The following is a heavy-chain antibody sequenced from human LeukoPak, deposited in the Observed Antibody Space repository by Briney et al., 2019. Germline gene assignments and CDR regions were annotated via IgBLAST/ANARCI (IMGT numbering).Heavy chain of an antibody. J-gene: IGHJ5*02. Sequence: SETLSLTCTVSGGSISSSSYYWGWIRQPPGKGLEWIGSIYYSGSTYYNPSLKSRVTISVDTSKNQFSLKLSSVTAADTAVYYCARRGSSSWRPIGWLDPWGQGTLVTVSS. CDR1: GGSISSSSYY. D-gene: IGHD6-13*01. V-gene: IGHV4-39*01. CDR2: IYYSGST. CDR3: ARRGSSSWRPIGWLDP.